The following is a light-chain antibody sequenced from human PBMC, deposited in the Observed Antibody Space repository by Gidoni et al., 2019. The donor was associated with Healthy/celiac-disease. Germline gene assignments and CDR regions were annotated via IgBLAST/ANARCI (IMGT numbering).Light chain of an antibody. J-gene: IGKJ1*01. CDR2: KAS. Sequence: DIQMTQSPPTLSASVGDRVTLTCRASQSISSWLAWYQPKPGKAPKLLIYKASSLESGVPSRFSGSGSGTEFTLTISSLQPDDFATYYCQQYNSYSTFXQXTKVEIK. V-gene: IGKV1-5*03. CDR3: QQYNSYST. CDR1: QSISSW.